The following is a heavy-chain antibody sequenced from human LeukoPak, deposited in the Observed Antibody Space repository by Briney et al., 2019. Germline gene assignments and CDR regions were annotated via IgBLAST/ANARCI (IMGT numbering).Heavy chain of an antibody. J-gene: IGHJ3*02. D-gene: IGHD3-16*02. CDR2: IYYSGST. V-gene: IGHV4-39*01. Sequence: SETLSLTCTVSGGSISSSSYYWGWTRQPPGKGLEWIGSIYYSGSTYYNPSLKSRVTISVDTSKNQFSLKLSSVTAADTAVYYCAKLRIMITSGGVIVNDAFDIWGQETMVTVSS. CDR3: AKLRIMITSGGVIVNDAFDI. CDR1: GGSISSSSYY.